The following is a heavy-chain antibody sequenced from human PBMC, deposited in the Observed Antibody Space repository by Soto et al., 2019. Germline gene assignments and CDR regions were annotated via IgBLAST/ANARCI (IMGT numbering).Heavy chain of an antibody. D-gene: IGHD6-25*01. CDR3: ARVLGVPAEYYFDY. Sequence: KPSETLSLTCAVSGYSISSGYYWGWIRQPPGKGLEWIGSIYHSGSTYYNPSLKSRVTISVDTPKNQFSLKLSSVTAADTAVYYCARVLGVPAEYYFDYWGQGTLVTVSS. J-gene: IGHJ4*02. CDR2: IYHSGST. CDR1: GYSISSGYY. V-gene: IGHV4-38-2*01.